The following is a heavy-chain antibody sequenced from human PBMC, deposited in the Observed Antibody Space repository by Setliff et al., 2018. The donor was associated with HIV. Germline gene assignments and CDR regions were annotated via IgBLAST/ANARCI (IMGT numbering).Heavy chain of an antibody. J-gene: IGHJ4*02. CDR2: INPNSGGT. V-gene: IGHV1-2*02. Sequence: GASVKVSCKASGYTFTGYYMHWVRQAPGQGLEWMGWINPNSGGTNYAQKFQGRVTMTRDTSISTAYMELSRLRSDDTAVYYCARLGYIFFPGLPDYWGQGTLVTVSS. CDR1: GYTFTGYY. D-gene: IGHD3-16*02. CDR3: ARLGYIFFPGLPDY.